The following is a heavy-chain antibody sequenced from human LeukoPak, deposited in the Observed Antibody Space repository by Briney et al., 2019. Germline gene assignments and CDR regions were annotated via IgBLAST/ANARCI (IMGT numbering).Heavy chain of an antibody. CDR1: GFTFSSYA. Sequence: GGSLRLSCAASGFTFSSYAMSWVRQAPGKGLEWVSAISGSGGSTYYADSVKGRLTISRDNSKNTLYLQMNSLRAEDTAVYYCAKDRENDFWSGYYDCFDYWGQGTLVTVSS. CDR3: AKDRENDFWSGYYDCFDY. CDR2: ISGSGGST. D-gene: IGHD3-3*01. J-gene: IGHJ4*02. V-gene: IGHV3-23*01.